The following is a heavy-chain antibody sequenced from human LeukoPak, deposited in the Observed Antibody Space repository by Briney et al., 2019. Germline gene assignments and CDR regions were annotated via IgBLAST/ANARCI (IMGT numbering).Heavy chain of an antibody. CDR3: ARDLWSVAGPGD. CDR2: IYYSGST. CDR1: GGSISSSSYY. D-gene: IGHD6-19*01. J-gene: IGHJ4*02. Sequence: PSETLSLTCTVSGGSISSSSYYWGWIRQPPGKGLEWIGSIYYSGSTYYNPSLKSRVTISVDTSKNQFSLKLSSVTAADTAVYYCARDLWSVAGPGDWGQGTLVTVSS. V-gene: IGHV4-39*02.